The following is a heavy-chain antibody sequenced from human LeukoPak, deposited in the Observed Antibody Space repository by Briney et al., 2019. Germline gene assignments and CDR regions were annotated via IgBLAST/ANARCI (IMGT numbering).Heavy chain of an antibody. CDR1: GYSISSGYY. V-gene: IGHV4-38-2*02. D-gene: IGHD3-10*01. CDR3: ARVGEIVTGPITMVRGVNMFDY. CDR2: IYHSGST. Sequence: PSETLSLTCTVSGYSISSGYYWGWIRQPPGKGLEWIGSIYHSGSTYYNPSLKSRVTISVDTSKNQFSLKLSSVTAADTAVYYCARVGEIVTGPITMVRGVNMFDYWGQGTLVTVSS. J-gene: IGHJ4*02.